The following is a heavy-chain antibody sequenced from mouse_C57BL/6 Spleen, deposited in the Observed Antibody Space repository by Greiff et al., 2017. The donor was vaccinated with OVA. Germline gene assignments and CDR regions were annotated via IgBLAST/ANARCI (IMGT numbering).Heavy chain of an antibody. D-gene: IGHD3-1*01. CDR3: AISSGGAPMSWFAY. V-gene: IGHV1-9*01. CDR1: GYPFTGYW. CDR2: ILPGSGSP. J-gene: IGHJ3*01. Sequence: QVQLQQSGAELMKPGASVKLSCKATGYPFTGYWIEWVKQRPGHGLEWIGEILPGSGSPNYNEKFKGKATFTADTASNTAYMQLSSLTTVDSAIYYCAISSGGAPMSWFAYWGQGTLVTVSA.